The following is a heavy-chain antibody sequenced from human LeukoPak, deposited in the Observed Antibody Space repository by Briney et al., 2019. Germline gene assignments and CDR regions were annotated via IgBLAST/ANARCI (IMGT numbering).Heavy chain of an antibody. V-gene: IGHV1-2*02. CDR2: INPNSGGT. D-gene: IGHD6-13*01. CDR3: ARDGIAAAGMSEGIDY. J-gene: IGHJ4*02. Sequence: ASVKVSCKASGYTFTGCYMHWVRQAPGQGLEWMGWINPNSGGTNCAQKFQGRVTMTRDTSISTAYMELSRLRSDDTAVYYCARDGIAAAGMSEGIDYWGQGTLVTVSS. CDR1: GYTFTGCY.